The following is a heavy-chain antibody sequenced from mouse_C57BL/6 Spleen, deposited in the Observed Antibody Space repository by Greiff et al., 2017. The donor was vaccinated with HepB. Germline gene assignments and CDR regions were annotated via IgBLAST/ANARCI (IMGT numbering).Heavy chain of an antibody. CDR1: GYTFTSYW. J-gene: IGHJ3*01. D-gene: IGHD1-1*01. CDR3: ARGRYYYGSSAWFAY. V-gene: IGHV1-52*01. CDR2: IDPSDSET. Sequence: VQLQQPGAELVRPGSSVKLSCKASGYTFTSYWMHWVKQRPIQGLEWIGNIDPSDSETHYNQKFKDKATLTVDKSSSTAYMQLSSLTSEDSAVYYGARGRYYYGSSAWFAYWGQGTLVTVSA.